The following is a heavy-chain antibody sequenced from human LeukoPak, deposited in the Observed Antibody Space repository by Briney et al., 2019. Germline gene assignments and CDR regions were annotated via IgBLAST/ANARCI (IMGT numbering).Heavy chain of an antibody. Sequence: PGGSLRLSCAASGFTVNSNYMSWVRQAPGKGLERVSIIYKDGRTYYADSVKGRFTISRDNSRNMLYLQMNSLRAEDTAVYYCARGLGYASTSSLGYWGQGTLVTVSS. CDR2: IYKDGRT. CDR3: ARGLGYASTSSLGY. V-gene: IGHV3-53*01. CDR1: GFTVNSNY. J-gene: IGHJ4*02. D-gene: IGHD2-2*01.